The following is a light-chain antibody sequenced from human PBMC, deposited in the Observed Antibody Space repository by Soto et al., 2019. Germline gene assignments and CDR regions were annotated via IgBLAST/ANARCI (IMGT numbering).Light chain of an antibody. CDR2: WAS. V-gene: IGKV4-1*01. CDR1: QSVLYSSNNKNY. Sequence: DIVMTQSPDSLAVSLGERATINCKSSQSVLYSSNNKNYLAWYQQKPGQPPKLLISWASTREFGVPDRFSGSGSGTDFTLTISSLQAEDVAVYYCQQYYSMFTFGQGTKLDIK. J-gene: IGKJ2*01. CDR3: QQYYSMFT.